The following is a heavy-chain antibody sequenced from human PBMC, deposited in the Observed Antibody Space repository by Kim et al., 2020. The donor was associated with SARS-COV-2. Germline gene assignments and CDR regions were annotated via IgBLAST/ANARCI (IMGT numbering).Heavy chain of an antibody. CDR1: GGSISSYY. J-gene: IGHJ6*02. V-gene: IGHV4-4*07. Sequence: SETLSLTCTVSGGSISSYYWSWIRQPAGKGLEWIGRIYTSGSTNYNPSLKSRVTMSVDTSKNQFSLKLSSVTAADTAVYYCAREGYYDFWSGYYTGLPYGMDVWGQGTTVTVSS. CDR3: AREGYYDFWSGYYTGLPYGMDV. CDR2: IYTSGST. D-gene: IGHD3-3*01.